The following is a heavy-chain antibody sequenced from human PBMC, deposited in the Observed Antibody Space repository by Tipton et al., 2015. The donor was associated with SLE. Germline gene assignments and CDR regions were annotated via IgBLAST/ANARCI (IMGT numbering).Heavy chain of an antibody. D-gene: IGHD3-10*01. V-gene: IGHV3-74*01. Sequence: SLRLSCTASGFTFSNSWMHWVRQAPGKGLVWVSRIKSDGSTLSYAESVKGRFTISRDNAKNTLSLQMNSLRVEDTAVYYCVRDPHGMVASKAHDAFDLWGQGTMVTVSS. CDR3: VRDPHGMVASKAHDAFDL. CDR1: GFTFSNSW. CDR2: IKSDGSTL. J-gene: IGHJ3*01.